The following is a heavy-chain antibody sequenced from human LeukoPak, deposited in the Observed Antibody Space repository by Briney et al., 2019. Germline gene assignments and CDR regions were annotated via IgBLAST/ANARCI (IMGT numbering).Heavy chain of an antibody. CDR3: ARVKYYYGSGSLTTSYYFDY. Sequence: PGGSLRLSCAASGFTFTSYSMSWVRQAPGEGLEWVSSISNNSSSTYYADSVKGRFTISRDNDKNSLYLQMNSLRAKDTAVYYCARVKYYYGSGSLTTSYYFDYWGQGTLVTVSS. V-gene: IGHV3-21*03. J-gene: IGHJ4*02. D-gene: IGHD3-10*01. CDR2: ISNNSSST. CDR1: GFTFTSYS.